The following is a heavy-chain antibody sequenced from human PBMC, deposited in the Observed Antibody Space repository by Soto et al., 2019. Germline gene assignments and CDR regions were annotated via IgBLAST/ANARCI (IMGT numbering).Heavy chain of an antibody. CDR1: GDSVSSNSVT. CDR3: ARGSWPFDY. V-gene: IGHV6-1*01. J-gene: IGHJ4*02. CDR2: TYYRSKWYN. D-gene: IGHD1-26*01. Sequence: SQTLSLTCAISGDSVSSNSVTWNWIRQSPSRGLEWLGRTYYRSKWYNDYAVSVKSRITINPGTSKNQFSLQLNSVTPEDTAVYYCARGSWPFDYWGQGTLVTVSS.